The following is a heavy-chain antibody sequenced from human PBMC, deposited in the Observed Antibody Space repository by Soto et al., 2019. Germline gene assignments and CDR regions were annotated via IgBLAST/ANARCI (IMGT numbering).Heavy chain of an antibody. V-gene: IGHV1-69*01. D-gene: IGHD6-13*01. CDR2: IIPFFGTA. CDR3: SRFAGAGNRGVAEDTFDY. CDR1: GGTFSSYA. J-gene: IGHJ4*02. Sequence: QVQLVQSGAEVKKPGSSVKVSCKASGGTFSSYAISWVRQAPGQGLEWMGGIIPFFGTANYAQKFQGRVTITEDEATSTANMELSRLRSDDTAVYYCSRFAGAGNRGVAEDTFDYWGQGTLVTVSS.